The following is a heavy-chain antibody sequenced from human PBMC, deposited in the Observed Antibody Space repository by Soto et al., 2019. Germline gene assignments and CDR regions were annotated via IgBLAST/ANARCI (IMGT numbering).Heavy chain of an antibody. Sequence: ASETLSLTCPVSGGSISSGGYYWSWIRQHPGKGLEWIGYIYYSGSTYYNPSLKSRVTISVDTSKNQFSLKLSSVTAADTAVYYCARXPHYCSSTSCLHDAFDIWGQGTMVTVSS. CDR1: GGSISSGGYY. V-gene: IGHV4-31*03. CDR3: ARXPHYCSSTSCLHDAFDI. D-gene: IGHD2-2*01. CDR2: IYYSGST. J-gene: IGHJ3*02.